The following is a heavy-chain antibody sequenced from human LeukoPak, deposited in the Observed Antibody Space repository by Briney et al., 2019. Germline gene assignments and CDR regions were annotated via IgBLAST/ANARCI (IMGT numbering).Heavy chain of an antibody. Sequence: PTGGSLRLSCAASGFAFSSYGMHWVRQAPGKGLEWVAYIHYDSTTEDYADSVKGRFTISRDNSKNTLYLQMSSLRAEDTAVYYCAKGTYCSGANCYPSVYYYYYMDVWGKGTTVTVSS. CDR1: GFAFSSYG. CDR3: AKGTYCSGANCYPSVYYYYYMDV. D-gene: IGHD2-15*01. V-gene: IGHV3-30*02. J-gene: IGHJ6*03. CDR2: IHYDSTTE.